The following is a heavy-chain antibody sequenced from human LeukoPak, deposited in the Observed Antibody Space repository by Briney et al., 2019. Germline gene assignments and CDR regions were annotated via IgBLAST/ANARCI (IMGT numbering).Heavy chain of an antibody. V-gene: IGHV4-39*01. CDR1: GGSISSSSYY. D-gene: IGHD6-19*01. Sequence: SETLSLTCTVSGGSISSSSYYWGWIRQPPGKGLEWIGSIYYSGSTYYNPSLKSRVTISVDTSKNQFSLKLSSVTAADTAVYYCARLRGGWNYFDYWGQGTLVTVSS. CDR3: ARLRGGWNYFDY. J-gene: IGHJ4*02. CDR2: IYYSGST.